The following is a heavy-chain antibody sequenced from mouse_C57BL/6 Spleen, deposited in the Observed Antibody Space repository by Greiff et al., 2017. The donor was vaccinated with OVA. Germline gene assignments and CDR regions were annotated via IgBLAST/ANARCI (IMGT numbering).Heavy chain of an antibody. CDR2: IYPGSGST. Sequence: QVQLQQSGAELVKPGASVKMSCKASGYTFTSYWITWVKQRPGQGLEWIGDIYPGSGSTNYNEKFKGKATLTADKSSSTAYMQLSSLTSEDSAVYFCARSGLVDYWGQGTTLTVSS. D-gene: IGHD3-1*01. CDR1: GYTFTSYW. CDR3: ARSGLVDY. V-gene: IGHV1-55*01. J-gene: IGHJ2*01.